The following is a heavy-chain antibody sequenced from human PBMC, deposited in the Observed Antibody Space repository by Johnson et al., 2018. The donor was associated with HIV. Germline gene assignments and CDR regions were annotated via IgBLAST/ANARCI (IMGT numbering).Heavy chain of an antibody. CDR3: ARLGIAAARGAFDI. D-gene: IGHD6-13*01. V-gene: IGHV3-30*04. CDR1: GFTFSSYA. Sequence: QVLLVESGGGLVKPGGSLRLSCAASGFTFSSYAMSWVRQAPGKGLEWVAVISYDGSNKYYADSVKGRFTISRDNAKNSLYLQMNSLRAEDTAVYYCARLGIAAARGAFDIWGQGTMVTVSS. CDR2: ISYDGSNK. J-gene: IGHJ3*02.